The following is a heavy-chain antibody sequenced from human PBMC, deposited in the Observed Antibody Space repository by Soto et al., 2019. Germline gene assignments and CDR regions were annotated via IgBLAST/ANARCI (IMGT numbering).Heavy chain of an antibody. D-gene: IGHD3-22*01. CDR3: ARTVYYYDSRGYYSY. J-gene: IGHJ4*02. Sequence: EVQLLESGGGLVQPGGSLRLSCAASGFTFSSYAMSWVRQAPGKGLEWVSRISGSGGSTYYADSVKGRFTISRDNSKNPLDLQMNSLRAEDTAVYYCARTVYYYDSRGYYSYWGQGTLVSVSS. V-gene: IGHV3-23*01. CDR1: GFTFSSYA. CDR2: ISGSGGST.